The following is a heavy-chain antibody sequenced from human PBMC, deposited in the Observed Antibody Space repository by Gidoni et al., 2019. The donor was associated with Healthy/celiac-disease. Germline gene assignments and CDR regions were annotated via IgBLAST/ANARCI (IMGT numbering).Heavy chain of an antibody. CDR3: AKGDSGSYIPLYYFDY. J-gene: IGHJ4*02. V-gene: IGHV3-23*01. CDR2: IRCSGGST. Sequence: EVQLLGSVVGLVQPGGSPRLSCVASGSPFAPKAMSWVRQAPGKGLEWCSAIRCSGGSTYYADSVKGRFTISRDNSKNTLYLQMNSLRAEDTAVYYCAKGDSGSYIPLYYFDYWGQGTLVTVSS. CDR1: GSPFAPKA. D-gene: IGHD1-26*01.